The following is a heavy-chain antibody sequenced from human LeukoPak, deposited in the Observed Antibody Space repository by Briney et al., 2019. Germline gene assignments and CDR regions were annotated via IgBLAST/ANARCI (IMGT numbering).Heavy chain of an antibody. Sequence: KVSCTVSGHTLIELSIHWVRQAPGMGLEWVSGISGSGGSTDYADSVKGRFTISRDNSKNTLYLQMNSLRVEDTAVYYCAKDPGYQVVYCFDYWGQGTLVTVSS. CDR2: ISGSGGST. CDR3: AKDPGYQVVYCFDY. V-gene: IGHV3-23*01. D-gene: IGHD2-2*01. CDR1: GHTLIELS. J-gene: IGHJ4*02.